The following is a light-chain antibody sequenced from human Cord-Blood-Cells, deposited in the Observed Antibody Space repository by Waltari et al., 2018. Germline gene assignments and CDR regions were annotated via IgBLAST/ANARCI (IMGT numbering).Light chain of an antibody. Sequence: QSALTQPASVSGSPGQSITISCTGTRSDVGGSNHVSWYQQHPGKAPKLMIYDVSNRPSGVSNRFSGSKSGNTASLTISGLQAEDEADYYCSSYTSSSTRVFGTGTKVTVL. CDR1: RSDVGGSNH. J-gene: IGLJ1*01. V-gene: IGLV2-14*01. CDR3: SSYTSSSTRV. CDR2: DVS.